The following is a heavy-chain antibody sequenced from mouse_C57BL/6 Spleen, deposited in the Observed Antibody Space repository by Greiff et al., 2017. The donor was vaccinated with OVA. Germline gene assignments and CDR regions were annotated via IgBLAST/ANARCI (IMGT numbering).Heavy chain of an antibody. D-gene: IGHD3-2*02. V-gene: IGHV1-50*01. Sequence: QVQLQQPGAELVKPGASVKLSCKASGYTFTSYWMQWVKQRPGQGLEWIGEIDPSDSYTNYNQKFKGKATLTVDTSSSTAYMQLSSLTSEDSAVYYCARRDSSGSYYFDYWGQGTTLTVSS. CDR3: ARRDSSGSYYFDY. CDR2: IDPSDSYT. CDR1: GYTFTSYW. J-gene: IGHJ2*01.